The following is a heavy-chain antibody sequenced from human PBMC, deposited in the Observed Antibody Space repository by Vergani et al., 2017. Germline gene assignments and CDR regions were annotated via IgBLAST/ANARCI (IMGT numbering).Heavy chain of an antibody. CDR3: AHARLDTAMYPTDY. D-gene: IGHD5-18*01. Sequence: QITLKESGPTLVKPTQTLTLTCTFSGFSLSTSGVGVGWIRQPPGKALEWLALIYWDDDKRYSPSLKSRLPITKDTSKHQVVLTMTNMDPVDTATYYCAHARLDTAMYPTDYWGQGTLVTVSS. CDR2: IYWDDDK. CDR1: GFSLSTSGVG. J-gene: IGHJ4*02. V-gene: IGHV2-5*02.